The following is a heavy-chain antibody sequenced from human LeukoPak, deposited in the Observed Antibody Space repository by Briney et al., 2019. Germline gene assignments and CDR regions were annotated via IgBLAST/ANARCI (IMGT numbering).Heavy chain of an antibody. Sequence: PGGSLRLSCAASGFTLSSYWMSWVRQAPGKGLEWVAFLRYDGNNKYYADSVKGRFTISRDTSKNTLYLQMNSLRAEDTAVYYCAKDSATHSCDYWGQGTLVTVSS. CDR2: LRYDGNNK. V-gene: IGHV3-30*02. CDR1: GFTLSSYW. J-gene: IGHJ4*02. D-gene: IGHD2-15*01. CDR3: AKDSATHSCDY.